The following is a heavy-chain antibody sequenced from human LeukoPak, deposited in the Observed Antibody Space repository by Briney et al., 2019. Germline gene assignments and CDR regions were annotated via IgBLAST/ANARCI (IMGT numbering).Heavy chain of an antibody. CDR2: FDPEHGET. Sequence: ASVKVFCKVSGYTLTDLSMHWVRQAPGKGLEGMGGFDPEHGETIYAQKFQGRVTMNEEKSTDSAYMEPSSLRSDGTAVYYCATGSGSGWPHAFDIWGQGTMVTVPS. V-gene: IGHV1-24*01. CDR1: GYTLTDLS. D-gene: IGHD6-19*01. CDR3: ATGSGSGWPHAFDI. J-gene: IGHJ3*02.